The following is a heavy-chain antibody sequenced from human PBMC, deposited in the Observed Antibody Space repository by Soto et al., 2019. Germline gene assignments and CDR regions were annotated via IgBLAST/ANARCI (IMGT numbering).Heavy chain of an antibody. CDR3: ARVKTVDYYGMGV. V-gene: IGHV4-4*07. Sequence: SETLSLTCTVSGGSMSSYYWSWIRQPAGKGLEWIGRIHSSGSTNYNPSLKSRVTMSVDTSNNQFSLKLTSVTAADSAVYFCARVKTVDYYGMGVWGQGTTVTVSS. D-gene: IGHD1-1*01. CDR1: GGSMSSYY. CDR2: IHSSGST. J-gene: IGHJ6*02.